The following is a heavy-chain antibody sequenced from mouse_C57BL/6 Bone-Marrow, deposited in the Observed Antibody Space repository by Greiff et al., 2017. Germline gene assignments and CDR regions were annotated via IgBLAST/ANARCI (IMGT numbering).Heavy chain of an antibody. CDR2: ISDGGSYT. CDR3: ARDPWDYAMDY. Sequence: VHLVESGGGLVKPGGSLKLSCAASGFTFSSYAMSWVRQTPEKRLEWVATISDGGSYTYYPDNVKGRFTISRDDAKNNLYLQMSHLKSEDTAMDYCARDPWDYAMDYWGQGTSVTVSS. J-gene: IGHJ4*01. CDR1: GFTFSSYA. V-gene: IGHV5-4*01. D-gene: IGHD4-1*01.